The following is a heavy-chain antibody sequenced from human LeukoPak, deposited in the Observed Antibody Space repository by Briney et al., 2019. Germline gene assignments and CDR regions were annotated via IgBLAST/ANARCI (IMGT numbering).Heavy chain of an antibody. J-gene: IGHJ4*02. V-gene: IGHV3-23*01. CDR2: ISGSGGST. CDR3: AKDLYEGSGWSLFAY. D-gene: IGHD6-19*01. CDR1: GFTFSSYA. Sequence: GGSLRLSCAASGFTFSSYAMSWVRQAPGKGLEWVSAISGSGGSTYYADSVKGRFTISRDNSKNTLYLQMNSLRAEDTAAYYCAKDLYEGSGWSLFAYWGQGTLVTVSS.